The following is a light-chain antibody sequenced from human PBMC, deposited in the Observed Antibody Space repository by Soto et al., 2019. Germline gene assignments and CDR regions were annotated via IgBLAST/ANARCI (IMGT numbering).Light chain of an antibody. Sequence: DIQMTQSPSSLYAPVGDRVTITCRASQSISNSLNWYQQKPGKAPKLLIYAASSMQSGVPSRFSGSGSETDLTLTISSPQSDDSATYYCQQSFSPLWTFGQGTKVEV. V-gene: IGKV1-39*01. CDR3: QQSFSPLWT. J-gene: IGKJ1*01. CDR1: QSISNS. CDR2: AAS.